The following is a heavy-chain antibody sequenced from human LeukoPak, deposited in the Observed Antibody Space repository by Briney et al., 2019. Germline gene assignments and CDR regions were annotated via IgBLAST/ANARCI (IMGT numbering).Heavy chain of an antibody. D-gene: IGHD3-16*01. CDR1: GFPFSSYS. CDR2: ISSSSSPI. Sequence: PGGSLRLSCAVSGFPFSSYSMNWVRQAPGKGLEWVSYISSSSSPIYYADSVKGRFTISRDNAKNSLYLQMNSLRAEDTAVYYWARTLGAVYDAFDIWGQGTMVIVSS. CDR3: ARTLGAVYDAFDI. J-gene: IGHJ3*02. V-gene: IGHV3-48*01.